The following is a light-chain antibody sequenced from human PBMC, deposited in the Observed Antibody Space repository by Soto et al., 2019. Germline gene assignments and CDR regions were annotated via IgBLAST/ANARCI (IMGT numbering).Light chain of an antibody. CDR3: QQRSNWPRGYT. V-gene: IGKV3-11*01. Sequence: EIVLTQSPATLSLSPGERATLSCRASQSVSSYLAWYQQKPGQAPMLLIYDASNRATGIPARFSGSGSGTDFTLTISSLEPEDFAVYYCQQRSNWPRGYTFGQGTKLEIK. J-gene: IGKJ2*01. CDR2: DAS. CDR1: QSVSSY.